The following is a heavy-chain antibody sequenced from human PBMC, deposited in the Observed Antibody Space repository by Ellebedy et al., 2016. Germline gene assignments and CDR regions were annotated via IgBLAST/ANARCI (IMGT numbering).Heavy chain of an antibody. V-gene: IGHV3-43*01. J-gene: IGHJ5*02. CDR3: ARGSTSLFNP. D-gene: IGHD2-2*01. CDR2: ISWDGGST. CDR1: GFTFDDYT. Sequence: GGSLRLXXAASGFTFDDYTMHWVRQAPGKGLEWVSLISWDGGSTYYADSVKGRFTISRDNSKNSLYLQMNSLRDEDTAVYYCARGSTSLFNPWGQGTLVTVSS.